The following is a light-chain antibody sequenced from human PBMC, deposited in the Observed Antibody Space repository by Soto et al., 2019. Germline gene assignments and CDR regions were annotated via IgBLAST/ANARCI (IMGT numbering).Light chain of an antibody. CDR1: SSDVGNYNL. CDR3: CSYAGSFTFDV. V-gene: IGLV2-23*03. CDR2: EGS. J-gene: IGLJ2*01. Sequence: QSVLTQPASVSGSPGPSITISCTGTSSDVGNYNLVSWYQQFPGKAPKLIIYEGSRRPSGVSNRFSGSKSGNTASLTISGLQAEDESDYYCCSYAGSFTFDVFGGGTKLTVL.